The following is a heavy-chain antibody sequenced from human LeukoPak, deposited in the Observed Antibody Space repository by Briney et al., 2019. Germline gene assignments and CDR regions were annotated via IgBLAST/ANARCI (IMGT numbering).Heavy chain of an antibody. CDR1: GYSFTSYW. CDR2: IYPDDSDT. J-gene: IGHJ4*02. D-gene: IGHD3-22*01. CDR3: ARFEVNHEDSSSFYYFDH. V-gene: IGHV5-51*01. Sequence: GESLKISCKGSGYSFTSYWIGWVRQVPGKGLEWTGIIYPDDSDTKYSPSFQGQVAFSADKSVNTAYLQWSSLKASDSAMYYCARFEVNHEDSSSFYYFDHWGQGTLVTVSS.